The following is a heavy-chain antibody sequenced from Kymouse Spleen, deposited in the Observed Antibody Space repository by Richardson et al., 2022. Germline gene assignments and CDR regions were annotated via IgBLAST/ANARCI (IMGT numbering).Heavy chain of an antibody. CDR2: ISYDGSNK. Sequence: QVQLVESGGGVVQPGRSLRLSCAASGFTFSSYGMHWVRQAPGKGLEWVAVISYDGSNKYYADSVKGRFTISRDNSKNTLYLQMNSLRAEDTAVYYCAKGGTVGMDVWGQGTTVTVSS. J-gene: IGHJ6*02. D-gene: IGHD4-11,IGHD1-1*01,IGHD4-11*01. V-gene: IGHV3-30*18. CDR3: AKGGTVGMDV. CDR1: GFTFSSYG.